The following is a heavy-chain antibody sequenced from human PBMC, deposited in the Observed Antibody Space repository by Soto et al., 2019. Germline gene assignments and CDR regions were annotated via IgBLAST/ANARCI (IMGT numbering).Heavy chain of an antibody. CDR3: ARGLPYYDFWSGYYRHYYYYMAV. D-gene: IGHD3-3*01. V-gene: IGHV4-39*01. CDR2: IYYRGNA. J-gene: IGHJ6*03. CDR1: DDSINSDKYC. Sequence: SETLSLTCSVSDDSINSDKYCWGWIRQPPGKGLEWIGSIYYRGNAYYNPSLQTRVTISLDTSKNQFSLKLSSVTAADTAVYYCARGLPYYDFWSGYYRHYYYYMAVWGKGTTVTVSS.